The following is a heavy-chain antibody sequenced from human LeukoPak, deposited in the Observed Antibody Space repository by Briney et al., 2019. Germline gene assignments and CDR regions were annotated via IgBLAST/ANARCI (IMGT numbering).Heavy chain of an antibody. V-gene: IGHV1-46*01. CDR2: INPSGGST. CDR1: GYTFTSYY. J-gene: IGHJ3*02. Sequence: ASVKVSCKASGYTFTSYYMHWVRQAPGQGLEWMGIINPSGGSTSYAQKFQGRVTMSRDTSTSTVYMELSSLRSEDTAVYYCARGYYYDSSGYHDAFDIWGQGTMVTVSS. CDR3: ARGYYYDSSGYHDAFDI. D-gene: IGHD3-22*01.